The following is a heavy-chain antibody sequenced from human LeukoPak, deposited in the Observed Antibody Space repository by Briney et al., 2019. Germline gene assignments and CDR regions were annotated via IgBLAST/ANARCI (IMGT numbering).Heavy chain of an antibody. CDR2: ISSPGSTI. CDR1: GFTFSSYE. J-gene: IGHJ4*02. D-gene: IGHD1-26*01. Sequence: SGGSLRLSCAASGFTFSSYEMNWVRQAPGKGLEWISYISSPGSTIYYADSVKGRFTISRDNSKNSLYLQMNSLRAEDTAVYYCARDAVGGGIDYWGQGTLVIVSS. V-gene: IGHV3-48*03. CDR3: ARDAVGGGIDY.